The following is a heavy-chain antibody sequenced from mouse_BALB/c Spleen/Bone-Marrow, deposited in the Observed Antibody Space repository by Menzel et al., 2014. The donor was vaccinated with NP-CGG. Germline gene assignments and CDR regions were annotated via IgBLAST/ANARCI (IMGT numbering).Heavy chain of an antibody. CDR3: ARRGSNHWYFDV. CDR2: ISSGSSTI. Sequence: EVQLVESGGGLVQPGGSRKHSCAASGFTFSSFGMHWVRQAPEKGLEWVAYISSGSSTIYYADTVKGRFTISRDNPKNTLFLQMTSLRSEDTAMYYCARRGSNHWYFDVWGAGTTVTVSS. J-gene: IGHJ1*01. D-gene: IGHD1-1*01. CDR1: GFTFSSFG. V-gene: IGHV5-17*02.